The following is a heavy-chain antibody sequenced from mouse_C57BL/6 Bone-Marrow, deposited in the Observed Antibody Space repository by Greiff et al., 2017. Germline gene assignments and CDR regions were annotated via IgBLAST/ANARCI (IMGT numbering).Heavy chain of an antibody. J-gene: IGHJ1*03. CDR3: AREGDGSSWYFDV. Sequence: VKLMESGPELVKPGASVKISCKASGYAFSSSWMNWVKQRPGKGLEWIGRIYPGDGDTNYNGKFKGKATLTADKSSSTAYMQLSSLTSEDSAVYFCAREGDGSSWYFDVWGTGTTVTVSS. CDR1: GYAFSSSW. CDR2: IYPGDGDT. D-gene: IGHD1-1*01. V-gene: IGHV1-82*01.